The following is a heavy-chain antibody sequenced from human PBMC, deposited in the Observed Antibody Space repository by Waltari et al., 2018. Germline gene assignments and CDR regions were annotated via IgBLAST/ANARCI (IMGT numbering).Heavy chain of an antibody. D-gene: IGHD3-9*01. V-gene: IGHV3-49*03. J-gene: IGHJ4*02. CDR1: GFTFGDYA. Sequence: EVQLVESGGALVQPGRSLRLSCSASGFTFGDYAMHVFRQAPGKGLEWVAVIPGKASGGAPEYAASVKGRFTISRDDSKSIAYLQMNSLKAEDTAVYFCTRKSYDTLTAYAYYFDSWGQGTLVTVSS. CDR3: TRKSYDTLTAYAYYFDS. CDR2: IPGKASGGAP.